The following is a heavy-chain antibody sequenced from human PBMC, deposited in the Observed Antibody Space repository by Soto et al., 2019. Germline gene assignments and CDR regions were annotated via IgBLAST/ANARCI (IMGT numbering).Heavy chain of an antibody. Sequence: EVQVSESGGGLVQPGGSLRLSCSTSGFTFSHYPMNWVRQAPGKGLEWVSGISAGGDRTYYADSVKGRFTIFRDNSKNSVSMQMNSLRVADTAVYYCARRVWGQGTLVTVPS. CDR3: ARRV. V-gene: IGHV3-23*01. CDR1: GFTFSHYP. CDR2: ISAGGDRT. J-gene: IGHJ4*02.